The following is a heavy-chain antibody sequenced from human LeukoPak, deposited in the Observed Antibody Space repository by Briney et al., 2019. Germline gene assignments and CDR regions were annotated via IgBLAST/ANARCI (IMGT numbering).Heavy chain of an antibody. Sequence: SVKVSCKASGGTFSSYTISWVRQAPGKGLEWMGSIIPILGIAKYAQTSQRRVTITADKYKSTDYMELSSLRSEDTAVYYCARVRYCSSTSCYTFDYWGQGTLVTVSS. V-gene: IGHV1-69*02. CDR1: GGTFSSYT. J-gene: IGHJ4*02. D-gene: IGHD2-2*02. CDR3: ARVRYCSSTSCYTFDY. CDR2: IIPILGIA.